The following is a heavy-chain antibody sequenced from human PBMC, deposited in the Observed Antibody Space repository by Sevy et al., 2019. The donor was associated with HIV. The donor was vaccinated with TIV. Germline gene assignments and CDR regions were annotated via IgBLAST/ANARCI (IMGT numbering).Heavy chain of an antibody. V-gene: IGHV3-33*01. D-gene: IGHD3-22*01. CDR3: ASVPNNYYDSSGYSGNDAFDI. CDR2: IWNDRSNK. Sequence: GGSLRLSCAASGFTFSSYGMHWVRQAPGKGLEWVAVIWNDRSNKHYADSVKGRFTISRDNSKNTLYLQMNSLRAEDKAVYYCASVPNNYYDSSGYSGNDAFDIWGQGTMVTVSS. CDR1: GFTFSSYG. J-gene: IGHJ3*02.